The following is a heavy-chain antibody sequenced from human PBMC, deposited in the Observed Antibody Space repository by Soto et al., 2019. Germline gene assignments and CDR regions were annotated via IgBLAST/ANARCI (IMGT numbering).Heavy chain of an antibody. Sequence: QVQLQESGPGLVEPSQTLSLTCTVSGGSISSGAYYWSWIRQHPGKGLEWIGYMYYSGSTYYNRSLKRRVTVSVDSFKNQLSLKLSSVTAADTAVYYCASIGGATLSRNVPPSLYYRYGMDVWGQGTTVTVSS. V-gene: IGHV4-31*03. CDR2: MYYSGST. D-gene: IGHD2-2*01. CDR1: GGSISSGAYY. J-gene: IGHJ6*02. CDR3: ASIGGATLSRNVPPSLYYRYGMDV.